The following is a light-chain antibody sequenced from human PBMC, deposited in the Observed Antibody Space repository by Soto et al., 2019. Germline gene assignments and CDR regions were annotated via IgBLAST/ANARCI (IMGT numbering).Light chain of an antibody. Sequence: EIELTPSPGTLPLSPVERATLSCRASQSISSTLLAWYQQKTGQAPRLLIYSSSIRATGIPDRFSGSGSGTDFTLTISRLEPEDFAVYYCQQYGSSLITFGQGTRLEIK. CDR3: QQYGSSLIT. CDR2: SSS. CDR1: QSISSTL. V-gene: IGKV3-20*01. J-gene: IGKJ5*01.